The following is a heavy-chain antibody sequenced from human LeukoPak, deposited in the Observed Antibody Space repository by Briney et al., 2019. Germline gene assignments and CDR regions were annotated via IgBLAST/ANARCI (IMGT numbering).Heavy chain of an antibody. V-gene: IGHV3-23*01. Sequence: GGSLRLSCAASGFTFSSYAMSWVRQAPGKGLEWVSAISGSGGNTFHADSVKGRFTISRDNSKNALYLQMNSLRAEDTAVYYCAKAPPIILTFGGVIVHPPYFDYWGQGTLVTVFS. CDR3: AKAPPIILTFGGVIVHPPYFDY. CDR2: ISGSGGNT. D-gene: IGHD3-16*02. J-gene: IGHJ4*02. CDR1: GFTFSSYA.